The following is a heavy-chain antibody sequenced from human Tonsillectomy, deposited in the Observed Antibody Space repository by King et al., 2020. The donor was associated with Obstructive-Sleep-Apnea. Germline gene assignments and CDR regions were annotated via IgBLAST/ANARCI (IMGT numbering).Heavy chain of an antibody. V-gene: IGHV4-34*01. D-gene: IGHD4-17*01. Sequence: VQLQQWGAALLKPSETLSLTCAVYGGSFSDYYWGWIRLPPGMGLEWVGEINHSGGTNYNPSLKSRVTLSVDTSKNQFSLNLNSMTAADAAVYYCARGPSTVTHDFDYWGQGTLVTVSS. CDR1: GGSFSDYY. CDR2: INHSGGT. J-gene: IGHJ4*02. CDR3: ARGPSTVTHDFDY.